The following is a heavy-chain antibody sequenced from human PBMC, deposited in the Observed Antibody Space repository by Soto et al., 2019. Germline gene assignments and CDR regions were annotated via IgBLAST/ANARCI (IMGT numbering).Heavy chain of an antibody. J-gene: IGHJ6*02. CDR2: ISSSSSTI. CDR3: AGTTYYYYGMDV. D-gene: IGHD1-1*01. CDR1: GFTFSSYS. V-gene: IGHV3-48*02. Sequence: PGGPLRLSCAASGFTFSSYSMNWVRQAPGKGLEWVSYISSSSSTIYYADSVKGRFTISRDNAKNSLYLQMNSLRDEDTAVYYCAGTTYYYYGMDVWGQGTTVTVSS.